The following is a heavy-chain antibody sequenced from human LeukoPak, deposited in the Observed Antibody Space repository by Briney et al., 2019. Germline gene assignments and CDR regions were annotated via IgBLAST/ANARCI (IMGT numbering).Heavy chain of an antibody. CDR1: GGLISSYY. J-gene: IGHJ4*02. V-gene: IGHV4-59*01. Sequence: KPSETLSLTCTVSGGLISSYYWSWIRQPPGKGLEWIGYIYYSGSTNYNPSLQSRVTISVDTSKNQFSLKLSSVTAADTAVYYCARDSDSVHSPFNYWGQGTLVTVSS. CDR3: ARDSDSVHSPFNY. D-gene: IGHD5/OR15-5a*01. CDR2: IYYSGST.